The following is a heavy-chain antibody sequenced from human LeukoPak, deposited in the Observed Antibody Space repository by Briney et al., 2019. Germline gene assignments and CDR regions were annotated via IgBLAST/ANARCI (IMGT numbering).Heavy chain of an antibody. Sequence: LPGGSLRLSCSASGFIFSNYAMHWVRQAPGKGLEYVSAISSNGGSTYYADSVKGRFTISRDNSKTTLYLQMSSLRADDTAVYYFVKGRPSVTTRITFDYRGQGTLVTGSS. CDR2: ISSNGGST. V-gene: IGHV3-64D*06. CDR1: GFIFSNYA. J-gene: IGHJ4*02. D-gene: IGHD4-17*01. CDR3: VKGRPSVTTRITFDY.